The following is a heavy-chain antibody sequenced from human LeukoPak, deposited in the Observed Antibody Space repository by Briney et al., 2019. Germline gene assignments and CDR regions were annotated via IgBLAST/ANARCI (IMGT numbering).Heavy chain of an antibody. D-gene: IGHD5-18*01. J-gene: IGHJ4*02. Sequence: PSETLSLTCTVSGYSISSGYYWGWIRPPPGKGLEWIGYIYYSGSTNYNPSLKSRVTISVDTSKNQFSLKLSSVTAADTAVYYCARVGYSYGYSSFDYWGQGTLVTVSS. V-gene: IGHV4-38-2*02. CDR1: GYSISSGYY. CDR3: ARVGYSYGYSSFDY. CDR2: IYYSGST.